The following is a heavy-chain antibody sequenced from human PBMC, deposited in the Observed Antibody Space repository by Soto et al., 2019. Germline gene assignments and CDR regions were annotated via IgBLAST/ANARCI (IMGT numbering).Heavy chain of an antibody. CDR3: ARIAVAGTFDY. CDR2: ISYDGNEI. V-gene: IGHV3-30-3*01. CDR1: GFTFSSYA. Sequence: QVQLVESGGGVVQPGRSLRLSCAASGFTFSSYAMHWVRQAPGKGLEWVAVISYDGNEIYYADSVKGRFTVSRDNSKNPLFLQMNSLRGEDTAVYCCARIAVAGTFDYWGQGTLVIVSS. J-gene: IGHJ4*02. D-gene: IGHD6-19*01.